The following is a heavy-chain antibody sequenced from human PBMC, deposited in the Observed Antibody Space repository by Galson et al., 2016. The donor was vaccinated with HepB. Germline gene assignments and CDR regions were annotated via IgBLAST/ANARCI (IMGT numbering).Heavy chain of an antibody. CDR1: GGSISGYY. J-gene: IGHJ4*02. Sequence: SETLSLTCTVSGGSISGYYWSWIRQPPRKGLEWIAYIYSSVSTNYNPPLKSRVTISIDASKNQFSLKLNSVTAADTAVYFCARVVYAGYSILGYYFDSWGQGTLVTVSS. CDR2: IYSSVST. D-gene: IGHD4-23*01. CDR3: ARVVYAGYSILGYYFDS. V-gene: IGHV4-4*08.